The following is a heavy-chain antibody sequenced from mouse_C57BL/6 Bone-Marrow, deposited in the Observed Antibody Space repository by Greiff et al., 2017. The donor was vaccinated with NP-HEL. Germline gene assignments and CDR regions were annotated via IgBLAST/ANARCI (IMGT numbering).Heavy chain of an antibody. J-gene: IGHJ1*03. CDR2: IYPGDGDT. D-gene: IGHD1-1*01. CDR3: ARNYFRTDYWYFDV. V-gene: IGHV1-82*01. Sequence: VQLQESGPELVKPGASVKISCKASGYAFSSSWMNWVKQRPGKGLEWIGRIYPGDGDTNYNGKFKGKATLTADKSSSTAYMQLSSLTSEDSAVYFCARNYFRTDYWYFDVWGTGTTVTVSS. CDR1: GYAFSSSW.